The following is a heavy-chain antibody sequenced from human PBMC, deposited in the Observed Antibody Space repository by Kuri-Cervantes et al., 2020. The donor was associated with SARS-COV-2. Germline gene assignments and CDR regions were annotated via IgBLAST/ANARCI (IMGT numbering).Heavy chain of an antibody. CDR2: IWYDGSNK. D-gene: IGHD3-10*01. V-gene: IGHV3-33*01. J-gene: IGHJ2*01. CDR1: GFTFSSYG. CDR3: ARGFRAGPGEYFDL. Sequence: GESLKISCAASGFTFSSYGMHWVRQAPGKGLEWVAVIWYDGSNKYYADSVKGRFTITRNNSKNTLYLQMNSLRAEDTALYYCARGFRAGPGEYFDLWGRGTLVTVSS.